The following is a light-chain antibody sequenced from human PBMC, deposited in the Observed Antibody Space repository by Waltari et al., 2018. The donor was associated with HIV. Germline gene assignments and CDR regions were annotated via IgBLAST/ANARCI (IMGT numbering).Light chain of an antibody. J-gene: IGLJ1*01. CDR3: GAWDSTLGAFV. CDR1: RSNIGHNY. V-gene: IGLV1-51*01. CDR2: DDS. Sequence: QSILTQPPPVSAAPGQRVTISCSGSRSNIGHNYVSWYQQLPETAPKLLIYDDSERPSGVPGRFSASKSDMSATLVITGLRTEDEADYYCGAWDSTLGAFVFGGGTYITVL.